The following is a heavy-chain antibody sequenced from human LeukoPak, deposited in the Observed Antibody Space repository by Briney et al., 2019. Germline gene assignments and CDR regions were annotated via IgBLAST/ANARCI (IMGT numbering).Heavy chain of an antibody. Sequence: SETLSLTCTVSGGSISSSSYYWGWIRQPPGKGLEWIGSIYYSGSTYYNPSLKSRVTISVDTSKNQFSLKLSSVTAADTAVYYCAREDIVEVPAAMSNWFDPWGQGTLVTVSS. D-gene: IGHD2-2*01. CDR3: AREDIVEVPAAMSNWFDP. CDR1: GGSISSSSYY. CDR2: IYYSGST. V-gene: IGHV4-39*02. J-gene: IGHJ5*02.